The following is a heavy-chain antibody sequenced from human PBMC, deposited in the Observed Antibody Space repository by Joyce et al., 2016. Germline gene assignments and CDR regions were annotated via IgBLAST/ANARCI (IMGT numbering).Heavy chain of an antibody. CDR1: GGPFRGVF. Sequence: QVQLQQWGAGLLKHSETLSLTGAVSGGPFRGVFWTWVRQPPGKGLEWIGDINNSGVTNYNPSLKTRVTFSVDTSKNQFSLKLTSVRAADTAVYYCARSQWLAPLMYWGQGTPVTVSS. J-gene: IGHJ4*02. V-gene: IGHV4-34*01. CDR3: ARSQWLAPLMY. D-gene: IGHD6-19*01. CDR2: INNSGVT.